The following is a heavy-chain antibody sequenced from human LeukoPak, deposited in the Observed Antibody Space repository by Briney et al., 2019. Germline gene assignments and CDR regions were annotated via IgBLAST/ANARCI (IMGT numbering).Heavy chain of an antibody. V-gene: IGHV1-18*04. J-gene: IGHJ5*02. D-gene: IGHD5-18*01. Sequence: GASVKVSCKASGYTFTSYYMHWVRQAPGQGLEWMGWISAYNGNTNYAQRLQGRVTMTTDTSTSTAYMELRSLRSDDTAVYYCARVLGGVWTVDTAIVTDNWFDPWGQGTLVTVSS. CDR1: GYTFTSYY. CDR2: ISAYNGNT. CDR3: ARVLGGVWTVDTAIVTDNWFDP.